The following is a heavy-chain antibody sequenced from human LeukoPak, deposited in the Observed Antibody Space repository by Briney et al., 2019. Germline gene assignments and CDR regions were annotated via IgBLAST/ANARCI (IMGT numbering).Heavy chain of an antibody. CDR3: ARDIAPEAGTNYYMDV. CDR1: GFTFSIYE. J-gene: IGHJ6*03. Sequence: GGSLRLSCAASGFTFSIYEINWVRQAPGKGLEWLSHISTSGTSIHYADSVKGRFTISRDNAENSLYLQMNSLRAEDTAVYYCARDIAPEAGTNYYMDVWGKGTTVTVSS. D-gene: IGHD6-13*01. V-gene: IGHV3-48*03. CDR2: ISTSGTSI.